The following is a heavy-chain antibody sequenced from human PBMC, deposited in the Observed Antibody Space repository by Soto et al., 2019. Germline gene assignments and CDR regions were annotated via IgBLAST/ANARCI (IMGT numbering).Heavy chain of an antibody. CDR3: ARGPHDDGGNSGFDRGFDD. V-gene: IGHV1-46*01. CDR2: INPSGGST. J-gene: IGHJ4*02. Sequence: GASVKVSCKASGYTFTSYYMHWVRQAPGQGLEWMGIINPSGGSTSYAQKFQGRVTMTRDASTSTVYMELSSLRSEDTAVYYCARGPHDDGGNSGFDRGFDDWGKGTLVTVAS. D-gene: IGHD2-21*02. CDR1: GYTFTSYY.